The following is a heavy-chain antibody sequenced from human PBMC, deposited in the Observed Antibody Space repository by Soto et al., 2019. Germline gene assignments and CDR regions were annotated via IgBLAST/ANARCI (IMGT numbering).Heavy chain of an antibody. V-gene: IGHV5-51*01. J-gene: IGHJ3*02. Sequence: PGESLKISCKGSGYSFTSYWIGWVRQMPGKGLEWMGIIYPGDSDTRYSPPFQGQVTISADKSISTAYLQWSSLKASDTAMYYCARRIGDALDAFDIWGQGTMVTVSS. CDR1: GYSFTSYW. CDR3: ARRIGDALDAFDI. CDR2: IYPGDSDT.